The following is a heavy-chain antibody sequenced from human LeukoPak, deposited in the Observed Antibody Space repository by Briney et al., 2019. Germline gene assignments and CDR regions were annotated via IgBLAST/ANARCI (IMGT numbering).Heavy chain of an antibody. CDR1: GGSFSGYY. CDR2: INHSGST. V-gene: IGHV4-34*01. J-gene: IGHJ4*02. CDR3: ARGATLLGY. Sequence: PSETLSLTCAVYGGSFSGYYWSWIRQPPGKGLEWIGEINHSGSTNYNPSLKSRVTISVDTSKNQFSLKLSSVTAADTAVYYCARGATLLGYWGQGTLVTVSS. D-gene: IGHD3-10*01.